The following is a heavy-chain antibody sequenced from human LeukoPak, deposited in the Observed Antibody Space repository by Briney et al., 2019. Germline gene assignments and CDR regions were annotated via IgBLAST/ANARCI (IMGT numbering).Heavy chain of an antibody. CDR1: GYTFTSYW. CDR3: AREPAIAAAGIPMAFDI. V-gene: IGHV5-51*01. CDR2: IYPGDSDT. J-gene: IGHJ3*02. D-gene: IGHD6-13*01. Sequence: GESLKISCKGAGYTFTSYWIGWVRQMPGKGLEWMGIIYPGDSDTRYSPSFLGQVTISADKSISTAYLQWSSLKASDNVMYYCAREPAIAAAGIPMAFDIWGQGTMVTVSS.